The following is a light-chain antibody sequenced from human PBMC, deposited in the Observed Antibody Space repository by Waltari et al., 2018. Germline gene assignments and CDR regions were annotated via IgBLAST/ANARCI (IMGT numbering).Light chain of an antibody. Sequence: QSALTKPRSVSGSPGQSVTISCTGTSSDVGGYNYVSWYQHHPGKAPKLTIYDVTKRPSGVPDRFSASKSDNTASLTISGLQAEDEADYYCCSYAGSITFWVFGGGTKLTVL. CDR1: SSDVGGYNY. CDR3: CSYAGSITFWV. J-gene: IGLJ3*02. CDR2: DVT. V-gene: IGLV2-11*01.